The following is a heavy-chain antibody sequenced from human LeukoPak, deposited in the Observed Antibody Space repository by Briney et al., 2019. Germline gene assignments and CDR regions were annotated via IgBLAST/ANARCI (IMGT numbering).Heavy chain of an antibody. V-gene: IGHV3-7*03. Sequence: GGSLRLSCAASGFTFSSYWMSWVRQAPGKGLEWVANIKQDESEKYYVDSVKGRFTISRDNAKNSLYLQMNSLRAEDTAVYYCAREVFGDYSYFDYWGQGTLVTVSS. J-gene: IGHJ4*02. CDR2: IKQDESEK. CDR3: AREVFGDYSYFDY. D-gene: IGHD4-17*01. CDR1: GFTFSSYW.